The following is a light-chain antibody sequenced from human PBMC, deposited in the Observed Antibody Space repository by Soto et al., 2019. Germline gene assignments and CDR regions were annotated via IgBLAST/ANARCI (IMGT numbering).Light chain of an antibody. CDR3: QQRHMWPIT. V-gene: IGKV3-11*01. CDR2: YAY. J-gene: IGKJ5*01. Sequence: EVVLTQSPVPLSLSPGERATLSCRASQSFRGLLAWYQQKPGQAPRLLIYYAYNRATGIPPRFSDSGSGTDFTLTISSLEPEDSAVYYCQQRHMWPITFGQGTRLEIK. CDR1: QSFRGL.